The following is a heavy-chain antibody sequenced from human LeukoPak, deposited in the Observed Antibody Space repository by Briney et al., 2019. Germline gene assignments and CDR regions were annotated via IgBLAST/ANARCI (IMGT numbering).Heavy chain of an antibody. J-gene: IGHJ2*01. D-gene: IGHD3-22*01. CDR3: AREAQQYYDSSGYL. Sequence: PSQTLSLTCAVSGGSISSGGYSWSWIRQPPGKVLEWIGYIYHSGSTYYNPSLKSRVTISVDRSKNQFSLKLSSVTAADTAVYYCAREAQQYYDSSGYLWGRGTLVTVSS. V-gene: IGHV4-30-2*01. CDR1: GGSISSGGYS. CDR2: IYHSGST.